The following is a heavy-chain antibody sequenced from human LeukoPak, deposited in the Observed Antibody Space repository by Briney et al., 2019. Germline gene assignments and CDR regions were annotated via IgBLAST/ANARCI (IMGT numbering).Heavy chain of an antibody. CDR1: GGSISSSNW. J-gene: IGHJ3*02. CDR3: ARLTGTTNMDAFDI. V-gene: IGHV4-4*02. D-gene: IGHD1-7*01. CDR2: IYHSGST. Sequence: SETLSLTCAVSGGSISSSNWWSWVRQPPGKGLEWIGEIYHSGSTNYNPSLKSRVTISVDKSKNQFSLKLSSVTAADTAVYYCARLTGTTNMDAFDIWGQGTMVTVSS.